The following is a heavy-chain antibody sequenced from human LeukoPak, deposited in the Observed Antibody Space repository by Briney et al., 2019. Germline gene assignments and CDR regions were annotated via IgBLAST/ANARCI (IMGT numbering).Heavy chain of an antibody. D-gene: IGHD3-22*01. CDR3: ARHVVAVGFDY. CDR1: GFTFSSYA. Sequence: PGRSLRLSCAASGFTFSSYAMHWVRQAPGKGLEWVAVISYDGSNKYYADSVKGRFTISRDNAKNSLYLQMNSLRVEDTAVYYCARHVVAVGFDYWGQGTLVTVSS. V-gene: IGHV3-30*04. CDR2: ISYDGSNK. J-gene: IGHJ4*02.